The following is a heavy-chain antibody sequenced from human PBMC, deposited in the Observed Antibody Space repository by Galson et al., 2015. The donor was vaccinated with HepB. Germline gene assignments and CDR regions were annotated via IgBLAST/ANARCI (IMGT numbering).Heavy chain of an antibody. CDR3: ARGRTHDYGDYFDR. Sequence: SLRLSCAASGFTVSSNYMSWVRQAPGKGLEWVSVIYTGGDTFYADSVKGRFTISRDNSKNTLYLQMNSLRAEDTALYYCARGRTHDYGDYFDRWGQGTLVTVSS. CDR1: GFTVSSNY. V-gene: IGHV3-53*01. CDR2: IYTGGDT. D-gene: IGHD4-17*01. J-gene: IGHJ4*02.